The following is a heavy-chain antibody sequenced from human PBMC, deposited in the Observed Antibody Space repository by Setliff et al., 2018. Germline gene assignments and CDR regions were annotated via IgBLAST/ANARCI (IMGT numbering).Heavy chain of an antibody. CDR2: IYWDDDK. Sequence: ESGPMLVNPTQTLTLTCTFSGFSLSTSGVGVGWIRQPPGKALEWLALIYWDDDKRYSPSLKSRLTITKDTSKNQVVLTMTNMDPVDTATYYCARCITIFGVVIPNAFDYWGQGTLVTVSS. D-gene: IGHD3-3*01. V-gene: IGHV2-5*02. CDR1: GFSLSTSGVG. CDR3: ARCITIFGVVIPNAFDY. J-gene: IGHJ4*02.